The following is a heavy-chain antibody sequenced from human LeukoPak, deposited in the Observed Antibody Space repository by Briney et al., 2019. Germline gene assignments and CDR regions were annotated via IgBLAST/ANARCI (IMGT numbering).Heavy chain of an antibody. V-gene: IGHV3-30*18. J-gene: IGHJ4*02. CDR3: ANSAPKNSGTDY. CDR1: GFTFSSYG. CDR2: ISYDGSNK. Sequence: AGGSLRLSCAASGFTFSSYGMHWVRQAPGKGLEWVAVISYDGSNKYYADSVKGRFTISRDNSKNTLYLQMNGLRAEDTAVYYCANSAPKNSGTDYWGQGTLVTVSS. D-gene: IGHD1-26*01.